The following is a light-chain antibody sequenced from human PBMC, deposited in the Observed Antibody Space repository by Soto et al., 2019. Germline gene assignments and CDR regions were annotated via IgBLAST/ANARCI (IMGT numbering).Light chain of an antibody. CDR2: ATS. J-gene: IGKJ1*01. CDR1: QVIGGD. V-gene: IGKV1-17*01. Sequence: DIQMTQSPSSLSASVGDRVTITCRASQVIGGDAGWYQQRPGKPPNRLLYATSTLQSGIPSRFSGGGFGPEFTLNISSLQTAEFATDDCVQHHSYPRTFGQGTTVDMK. CDR3: VQHHSYPRT.